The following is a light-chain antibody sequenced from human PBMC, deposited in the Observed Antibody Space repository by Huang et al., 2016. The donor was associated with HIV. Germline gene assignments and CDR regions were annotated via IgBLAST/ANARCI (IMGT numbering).Light chain of an antibody. CDR1: QSLLYSDGNTY. CDR3: MQGTHWPLT. V-gene: IGKV2-30*01. J-gene: IGKJ4*01. Sequence: DVVMTQSPLSLPVTLGQPASISCRSSQSLLYSDGNTYLIWLQQRPGHAPRRLIYKVSNRDSGVPDRCSGRGSGSDFTLRISRVEPEDVGVYYCMQGTHWPLTFGGGTKVEIK. CDR2: KVS.